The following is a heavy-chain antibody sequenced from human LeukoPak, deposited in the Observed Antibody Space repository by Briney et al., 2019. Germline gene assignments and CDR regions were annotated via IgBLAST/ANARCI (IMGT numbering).Heavy chain of an antibody. J-gene: IGHJ4*02. CDR1: GYTFTSYG. Sequence: ASVKVSCKASGYTFTSYGISWVRQAPGQGLEWMGWISAYNGNTNYAQKLQGRVTMTTDTSTGTAYMELRSLRSDDTAVYYCARDRIMITSGGVIPDYWGQGTLVTVSS. D-gene: IGHD3-16*01. V-gene: IGHV1-18*01. CDR3: ARDRIMITSGGVIPDY. CDR2: ISAYNGNT.